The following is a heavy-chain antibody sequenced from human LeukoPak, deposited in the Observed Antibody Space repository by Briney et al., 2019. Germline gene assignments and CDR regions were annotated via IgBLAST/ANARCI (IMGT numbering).Heavy chain of an antibody. CDR2: ISGSGGST. CDR3: AKDYDSSGYYYY. V-gene: IGHV3-23*01. Sequence: GGSLRLSCAASGFTFSSYSMNWVRQAPGKGLEWVSAISGSGGSTYYADSVKGRFTISRDNSKNTLYLQMNSLRAEDTAVYYCAKDYDSSGYYYYWGQGTLVTVSS. D-gene: IGHD3-22*01. CDR1: GFTFSSYS. J-gene: IGHJ4*02.